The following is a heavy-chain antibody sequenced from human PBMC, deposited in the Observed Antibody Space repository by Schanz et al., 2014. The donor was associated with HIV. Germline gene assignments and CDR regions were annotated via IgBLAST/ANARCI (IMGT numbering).Heavy chain of an antibody. CDR2: ISYDGINQ. CDR1: GFTFSSYA. Sequence: QVQLVESGGGVVQPGRSLRLSCAASGFTFSSYAMHWVRQAPGKGLEWVAVISYDGINQYYADSVKGRFTISRDNSKNTLYLQMNSLRAEDTAVYYCARRDYGDYYYYYGMDVWGQGTTVTVSS. V-gene: IGHV3-30-3*01. D-gene: IGHD4-17*01. J-gene: IGHJ6*02. CDR3: ARRDYGDYYYYYGMDV.